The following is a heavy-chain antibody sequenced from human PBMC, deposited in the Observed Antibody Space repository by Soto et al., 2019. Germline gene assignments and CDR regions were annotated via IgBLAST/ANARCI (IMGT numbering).Heavy chain of an antibody. D-gene: IGHD4-17*01. CDR2: ISTTSTFT. Sequence: GGSLRLSCAATGFTFGFNALSWVRQAPGKGLEWVSSISTTSTFTDYAASLKGRVTVSRDNSRNALFLQLDSLRDEDTAVYFCARGAVSRQHFYYGFDVWGKGTTVTVSS. V-gene: IGHV3-21*03. J-gene: IGHJ6*04. CDR1: GFTFGFNA. CDR3: ARGAVSRQHFYYGFDV.